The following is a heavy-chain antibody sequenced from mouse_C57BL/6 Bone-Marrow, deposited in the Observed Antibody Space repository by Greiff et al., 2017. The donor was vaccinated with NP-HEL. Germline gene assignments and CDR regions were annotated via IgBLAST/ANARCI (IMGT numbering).Heavy chain of an antibody. Sequence: ESGAELVRPGTSVKMSCKASGYTFTNYWIGWAKQRPGHGLEWIGDIYPGGGYTNYNEKFKGKATLTADKSSSTAYMQFSSLTSEDSAIYYCASGLLYAMDYWGQGTSVTVSS. D-gene: IGHD1-1*01. CDR2: IYPGGGYT. J-gene: IGHJ4*01. CDR3: ASGLLYAMDY. V-gene: IGHV1-63*01. CDR1: GYTFTNYW.